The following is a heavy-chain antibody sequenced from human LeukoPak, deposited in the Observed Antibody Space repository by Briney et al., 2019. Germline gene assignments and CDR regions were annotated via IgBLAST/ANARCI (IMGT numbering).Heavy chain of an antibody. CDR2: ISNNGGST. D-gene: IGHD6-6*01. CDR1: GFTFSRYS. J-gene: IGHJ4*02. Sequence: GGALRLSCAASGFTFSRYSMHWVRQAPGKGLEYVSAISNNGGSTYYAKSVKGRFTISRDNSMITLYLQMGSLRAEDMAVYYCARTSIAAREADYWGQGTLVTVSS. CDR3: ARTSIAAREADY. V-gene: IGHV3-64*01.